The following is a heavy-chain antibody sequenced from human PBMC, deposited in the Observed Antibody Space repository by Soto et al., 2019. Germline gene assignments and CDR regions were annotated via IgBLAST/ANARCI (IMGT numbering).Heavy chain of an antibody. J-gene: IGHJ5*02. D-gene: IGHD2-2*01. CDR2: IYSSGNT. CDR1: GGIMSGYC. CDR3: ARGQRSPDWFEP. Sequence: ETLSLTCSVSGGIMSGYCWAWIRPPAQKGLEWIGPIYSSGNTKYNPSLQSRVTMSLDTSNNQFSLRLTSVTAADTAVYYCARGQRSPDWFEPWGQGPLVT. V-gene: IGHV4-4*07.